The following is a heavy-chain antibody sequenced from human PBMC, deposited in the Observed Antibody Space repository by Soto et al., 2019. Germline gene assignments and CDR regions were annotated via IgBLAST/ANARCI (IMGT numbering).Heavy chain of an antibody. CDR2: IGASGGTT. J-gene: IGHJ4*02. Sequence: GGFLRLSCAASGSTFNNFGMSWVRQAPGKGVEWVSAIGASGGTTYYADSVKGRFTISRDNSKNTLDLQMNRLRAEDTAVYYCSSSSPASDYWGQGTLVTVSS. D-gene: IGHD3-10*01. CDR3: SSSSPASDY. CDR1: GSTFNNFG. V-gene: IGHV3-23*01.